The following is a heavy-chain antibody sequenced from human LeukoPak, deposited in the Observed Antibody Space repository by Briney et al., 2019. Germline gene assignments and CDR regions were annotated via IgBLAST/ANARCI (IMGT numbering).Heavy chain of an antibody. J-gene: IGHJ4*02. CDR2: ISAYNGNT. CDR1: GYTFTSYG. CDR3: ARASGQWPLYYFDY. Sequence: ASVKVSCKASGYTFTSYGISWVRQAPGQGLEWIGWISAYNGNTNYAQKLQGRVTMTTDTSTSTAYMELRSLRSDDTAVYYCARASGQWPLYYFDYWGQGTLVTVSS. D-gene: IGHD6-19*01. V-gene: IGHV1-18*01.